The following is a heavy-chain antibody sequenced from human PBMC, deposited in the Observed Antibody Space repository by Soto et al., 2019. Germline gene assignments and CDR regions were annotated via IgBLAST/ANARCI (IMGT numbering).Heavy chain of an antibody. V-gene: IGHV3-11*01. CDR1: GFTFSDYY. Sequence: VQLVESGGGLVKPGGSLRLSCAASGFTFSDYYMSWIRQAPGKGLEWVSYMSSSGSTINYVNSVKGRFTISRDNAQNSLYLQMNSLRAEDTAVYYCARGMARYCSSSSCAPFDYWGQGTMVTVSS. CDR3: ARGMARYCSSSSCAPFDY. J-gene: IGHJ4*02. CDR2: MSSSGSTI. D-gene: IGHD2-2*01.